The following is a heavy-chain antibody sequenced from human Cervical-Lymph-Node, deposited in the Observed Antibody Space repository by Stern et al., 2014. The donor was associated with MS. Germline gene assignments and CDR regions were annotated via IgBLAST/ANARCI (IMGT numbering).Heavy chain of an antibody. CDR2: IYHSGST. Sequence: QLQLQESGPGLVKPSGTLSLTCAVSGGSISSSNWWSWVRQPPGKGLEWIGEIYHSGSTNYNPSRKSRVTISVDKSKNQFSLKLSSVTAADTAVYYCARQYGDYEGGYYYYGMDVWGQGTTVTVSS. V-gene: IGHV4-4*02. CDR1: GGSISSSNW. D-gene: IGHD4-17*01. CDR3: ARQYGDYEGGYYYYGMDV. J-gene: IGHJ6*02.